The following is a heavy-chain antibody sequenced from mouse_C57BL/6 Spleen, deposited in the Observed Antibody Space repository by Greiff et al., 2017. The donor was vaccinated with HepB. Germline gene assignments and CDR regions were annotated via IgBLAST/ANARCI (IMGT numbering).Heavy chain of an antibody. D-gene: IGHD1-1*01. Sequence: VQLVESGPELVKPGASVKISCKASGYAFSSSWMNWVKQRPGKGLEWIGRIYPGDGDTNYNGKFKGKATLTADKSSSTAYMQLSSLTSEDSAVYFCAVITTVVDYWGQGTTLTVSS. CDR3: AVITTVVDY. CDR2: IYPGDGDT. V-gene: IGHV1-82*01. CDR1: GYAFSSSW. J-gene: IGHJ2*01.